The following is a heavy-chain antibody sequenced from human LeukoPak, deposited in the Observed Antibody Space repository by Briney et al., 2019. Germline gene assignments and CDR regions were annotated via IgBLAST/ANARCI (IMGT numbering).Heavy chain of an antibody. CDR2: ISSSGRTM. CDR3: ARESGLTMVRGTFDY. Sequence: PGGTLSLSCAASVFPLCSYEMIGVRQARGKGLEWVSYISSSGRTMYYADSVKGRFTLSRYNAKNSLYLQMNSLRAEDTAVYYCARESGLTMVRGTFDYWGQGTLVTVSS. V-gene: IGHV3-48*03. D-gene: IGHD3-10*01. CDR1: VFPLCSYE. J-gene: IGHJ4*02.